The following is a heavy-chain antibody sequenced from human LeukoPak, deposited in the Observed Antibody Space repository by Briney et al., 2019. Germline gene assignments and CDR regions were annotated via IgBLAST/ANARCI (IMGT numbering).Heavy chain of an antibody. V-gene: IGHV3-23*01. Sequence: GGSLRLSCAASGFTFSIYAMNWVRQAPGKGLEWVSVISGGVGSTYYADSVKGRFTISRDNSKNTLYLQMNSLRAGDTAVYYCAPFSWHAFDIWGQGTMVTVSS. CDR1: GFTFSIYA. CDR2: ISGGVGST. J-gene: IGHJ3*02. D-gene: IGHD3-16*01. CDR3: APFSWHAFDI.